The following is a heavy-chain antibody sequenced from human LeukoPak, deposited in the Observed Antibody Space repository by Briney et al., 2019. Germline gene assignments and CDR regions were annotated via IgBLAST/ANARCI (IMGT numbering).Heavy chain of an antibody. CDR2: IYHSGST. D-gene: IGHD1-1*01. CDR3: ARVGRRTTGTTWWLGYAFDI. CDR1: GGSISSGGYY. Sequence: SQTLSLTCTVSGGSISSGGYYWSWIRQPPGKGLEWIGYIYHSGSTYYNPSLKSRVTISVDRSKNQFSLKLSSVTAADTAVYYCARVGRRTTGTTWWLGYAFDIWGQGTMVTVSS. J-gene: IGHJ3*02. V-gene: IGHV4-30-2*01.